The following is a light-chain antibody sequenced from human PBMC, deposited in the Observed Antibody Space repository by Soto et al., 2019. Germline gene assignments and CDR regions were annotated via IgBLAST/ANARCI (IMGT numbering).Light chain of an antibody. CDR1: QSVSSS. Sequence: LSPSASTVSLSTKERAPLSFRASQSVSSSLAWYQHKPGQAPRLLIYDAFNRATGIPARFSGSGSGTDFTLTISCLEPEDFAIYYCQQRNSWPGPVGQGTKVDIK. V-gene: IGKV3-11*01. CDR2: DAF. CDR3: QQRNSWPGP. J-gene: IGKJ1*01.